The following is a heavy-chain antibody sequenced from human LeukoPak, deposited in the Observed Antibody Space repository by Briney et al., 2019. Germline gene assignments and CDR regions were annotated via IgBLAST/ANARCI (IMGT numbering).Heavy chain of an antibody. Sequence: GGSLRLSCAASGFTFDDYAMHWVRQAPGKGLEWVSGISWNSGSIGYADSVKGRFTISRDNAKNTLYLQMNSLRAEDTALYYCVKDYDSSGYYPHYWGQGTLVTVSS. D-gene: IGHD3-22*01. J-gene: IGHJ4*02. CDR3: VKDYDSSGYYPHY. CDR2: ISWNSGSI. CDR1: GFTFDDYA. V-gene: IGHV3-9*01.